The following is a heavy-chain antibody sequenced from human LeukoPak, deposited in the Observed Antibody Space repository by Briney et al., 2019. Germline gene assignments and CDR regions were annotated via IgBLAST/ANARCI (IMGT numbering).Heavy chain of an antibody. D-gene: IGHD6-19*01. CDR3: ARAVYRSGGYYFDY. CDR2: ISYDGSDK. V-gene: IGHV3-30*04. Sequence: PGRSLRLSCAASGFTFSSYAMQWVRQAPGKGLEWVAVISYDGSDKNYADSVKGRFTISRDNSMDTLYLQMNSLRAEDTAVYYCARAVYRSGGYYFDYWGQGTLVTVSS. J-gene: IGHJ4*02. CDR1: GFTFSSYA.